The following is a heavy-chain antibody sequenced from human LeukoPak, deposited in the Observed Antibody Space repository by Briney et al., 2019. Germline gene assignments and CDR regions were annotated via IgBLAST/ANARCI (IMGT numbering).Heavy chain of an antibody. D-gene: IGHD3-22*01. Sequence: PSETLSLTCTVSDDSISDYYRGWIRQPPGKGLEWIGYFHNSGTSTYNPSLKSRVTISADTSKNQFSLNLSSVTAADTAVYYCARSSGDYWYWGQGTLVTVSS. CDR1: DDSISDYY. CDR2: FHNSGTS. V-gene: IGHV4-59*01. J-gene: IGHJ4*02. CDR3: ARSSGDYWY.